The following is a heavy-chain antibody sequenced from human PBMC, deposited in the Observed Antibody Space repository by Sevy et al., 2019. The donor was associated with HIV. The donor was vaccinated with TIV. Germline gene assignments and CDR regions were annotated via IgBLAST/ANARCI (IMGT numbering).Heavy chain of an antibody. D-gene: IGHD1-1*01. CDR1: GFTFSDYY. CDR2: ISCSGSTI. CDR3: ARDHNWNDIGMDV. Sequence: GGSLRLSCAASGFTFSDYYMSWIRQAPGKGLEWVSYISCSGSTIYYADSVKGRFTISRDNAKNSLYLQMNSLRAEDTAVYYCARDHNWNDIGMDVWGQGTTVTVSS. V-gene: IGHV3-11*01. J-gene: IGHJ6*02.